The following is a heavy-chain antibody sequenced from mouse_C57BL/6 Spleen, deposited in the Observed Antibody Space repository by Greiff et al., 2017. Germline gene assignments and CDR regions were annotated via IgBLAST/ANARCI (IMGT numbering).Heavy chain of an antibody. CDR3: ARQDGYYVEDYAMDY. V-gene: IGHV5-17*01. CDR2: ISSGSSTI. D-gene: IGHD2-3*01. Sequence: EVMLVESGGGLVKPGGSLKLSCAASGFTFSDYGMHWVRQAPEKGLEWVAYISSGSSTIYYADTVKGRFTIYRDNAKNTLFLQMTSLRSEDTAMYYCARQDGYYVEDYAMDYWGQGTSVTVSS. J-gene: IGHJ4*01. CDR1: GFTFSDYG.